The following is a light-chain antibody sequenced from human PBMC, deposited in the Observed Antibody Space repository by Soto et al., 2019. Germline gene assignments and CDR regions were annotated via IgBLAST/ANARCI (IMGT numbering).Light chain of an antibody. CDR3: LQALHAPPIT. V-gene: IGKV2-28*01. CDR2: LGS. Sequence: DIVMTQSPLSLPVTPGAPASISCRSSQSLLHSNGYTYLDWYLQKRGQSQQLLIYLGSNRASGVPDRFCGSGSGTDFTLKISRVDAEDVGVYCCLQALHAPPITCGQGTRLEIK. J-gene: IGKJ5*01. CDR1: QSLLHSNGYTY.